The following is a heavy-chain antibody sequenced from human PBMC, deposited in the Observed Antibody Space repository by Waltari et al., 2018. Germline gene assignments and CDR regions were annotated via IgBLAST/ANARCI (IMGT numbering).Heavy chain of an antibody. V-gene: IGHV3-7*01. CDR3: TRGGDDSSWYWRN. Sequence: LRLSCAASGFTLSNNWMTWVRQAPGKGLEWVANINQDGSEKYSVESVKGRFTISRDNAKNSLYLQLNSLRADDTAVYYCTRGGDDSSWYWRNWGQGTLVTVSS. J-gene: IGHJ4*02. D-gene: IGHD6-13*01. CDR2: INQDGSEK. CDR1: GFTLSNNW.